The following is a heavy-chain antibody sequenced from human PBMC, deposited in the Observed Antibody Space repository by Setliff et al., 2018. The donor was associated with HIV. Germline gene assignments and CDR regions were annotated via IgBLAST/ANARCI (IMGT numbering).Heavy chain of an antibody. CDR1: GGTFSSYS. Sequence: ASVKVSCKASGGTFSSYSITWVRQAPGQGLEWMGGIIPIFNTANYAQKFQGRVTITADESTSTAYMELGSLGSEDTAVYYCARVSGGYCSGGSCYFGFGLALWGQGTTVTVSS. CDR2: IIPIFNTA. V-gene: IGHV1-69*13. J-gene: IGHJ6*02. CDR3: ARVSGGYCSGGSCYFGFGLAL. D-gene: IGHD2-15*01.